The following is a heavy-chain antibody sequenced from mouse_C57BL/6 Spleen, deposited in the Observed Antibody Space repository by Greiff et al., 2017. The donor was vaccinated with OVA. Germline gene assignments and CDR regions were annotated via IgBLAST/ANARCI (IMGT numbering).Heavy chain of an antibody. Sequence: QVQLKQPGAELVRPGSSVKLSCKASGYTFTSYWMHWVKQRPIQGLEWIGNIDPSDSETHYNQKFKDKATLTVDKSSSTAYMQLSSLTSEDSAVYYCARSLTGTWFAYGGQGTLVTVSA. D-gene: IGHD4-1*01. V-gene: IGHV1-52*01. CDR2: IDPSDSET. J-gene: IGHJ3*01. CDR1: GYTFTSYW. CDR3: ARSLTGTWFAY.